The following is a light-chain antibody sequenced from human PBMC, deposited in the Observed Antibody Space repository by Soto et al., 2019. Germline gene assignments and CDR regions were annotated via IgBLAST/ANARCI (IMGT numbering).Light chain of an antibody. CDR2: DVS. J-gene: IGLJ1*01. CDR1: SSDVGGYNY. Sequence: QSVLTQPASVSGSPGQSITISCTGTSSDVGGYNYVSWYQQHPGKAPKLMIYDVSNRPSGVSNRFYGPKSGNTASLTISGLQAEDEADYYCSSYTSSSTLVFGTGTQLTVL. CDR3: SSYTSSSTLV. V-gene: IGLV2-14*01.